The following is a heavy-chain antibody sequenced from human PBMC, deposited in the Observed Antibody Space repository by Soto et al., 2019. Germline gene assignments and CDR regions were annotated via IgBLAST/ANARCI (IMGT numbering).Heavy chain of an antibody. Sequence: SETLSLTCTVSGGSISSYYWSWIRQPPGKGLEWIGYIYYSGSTNYNPSLKSRVTISVDASKNQFSLKLSSVTAADTAVYYCASSAGTMVRGVGSFDYWGQGTLVTVSS. D-gene: IGHD3-10*01. CDR3: ASSAGTMVRGVGSFDY. V-gene: IGHV4-59*01. J-gene: IGHJ4*02. CDR1: GGSISSYY. CDR2: IYYSGST.